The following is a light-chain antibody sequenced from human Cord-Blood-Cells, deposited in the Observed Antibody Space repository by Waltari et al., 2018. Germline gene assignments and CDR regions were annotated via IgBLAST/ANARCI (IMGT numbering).Light chain of an antibody. Sequence: DIQMTQSPSSLSASVGDRVTITCRASQSISSYLNWYQQKPGKAPKHLIYAASSLQSGVPSRFSGHGSGTDFTLTISSLQPEDFATYYCQQSYSTPLTFGGGTKVEIK. J-gene: IGKJ4*01. CDR3: QQSYSTPLT. CDR1: QSISSY. CDR2: AAS. V-gene: IGKV1-39*01.